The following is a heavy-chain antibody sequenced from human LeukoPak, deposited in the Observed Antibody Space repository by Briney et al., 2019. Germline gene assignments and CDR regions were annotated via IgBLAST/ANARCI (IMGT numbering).Heavy chain of an antibody. V-gene: IGHV4-59*01. Sequence: SETLSLTCTVSGGSISSYYWGWIRQPPGKGLEWIGYIYYSGSTNYNPSLKSRVTISVDTSKNQFSLKLSSVTAADTAVYYCASTYNGSYPLNFDYWGQGTLVTVSS. CDR3: ASTYNGSYPLNFDY. J-gene: IGHJ4*02. CDR2: IYYSGST. D-gene: IGHD1-26*01. CDR1: GGSISSYY.